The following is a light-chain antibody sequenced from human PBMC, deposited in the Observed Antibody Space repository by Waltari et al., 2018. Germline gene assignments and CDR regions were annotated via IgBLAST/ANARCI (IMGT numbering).Light chain of an antibody. CDR1: SRDIGSYNL. J-gene: IGLJ6*01. Sequence: QSALTQPASMSGSPGQSITISCTGSSRDIGSYNLVSWFQKHPGKAPKLIIYDSTNRPSGVSDRCSASKSGSTASLTISGLQGEDEADYYCCAYAGSDTFIFGGGTQVTV. CDR2: DST. V-gene: IGLV2-23*01. CDR3: CAYAGSDTFI.